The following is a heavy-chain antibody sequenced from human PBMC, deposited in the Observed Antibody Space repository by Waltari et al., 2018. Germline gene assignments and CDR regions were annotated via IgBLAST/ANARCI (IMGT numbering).Heavy chain of an antibody. CDR2: IYYSGST. CDR3: ARLDSRSGSYYFDY. Sequence: QLQLQESGPGLVKPSETLSLTCTVSGRSISSSTYYWGWIRQPPGKGLEWIGNIYYSGSTYYNPSLKSRVTIYIDTSKNQFSLKLSSVTAADTAVYFCARLDSRSGSYYFDYWGQGTLVTVSS. D-gene: IGHD1-26*01. CDR1: GRSISSSTYY. J-gene: IGHJ4*02. V-gene: IGHV4-39*01.